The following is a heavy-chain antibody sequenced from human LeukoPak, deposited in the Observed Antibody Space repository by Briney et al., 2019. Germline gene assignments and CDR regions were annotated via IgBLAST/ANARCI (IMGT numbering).Heavy chain of an antibody. V-gene: IGHV3-23*01. CDR2: ISGSGGST. J-gene: IGHJ4*02. CDR1: GFTFSSYA. Sequence: PGGSLRLSSSASGFTFSSYAMSWVRQAPGKGLEWVSAISGSGGSTYYADSVKGRFTISRDNSKNTLYLQMNSLRAEDTAVYYCAKALPEGFGELLTFDYWGQGTLVTVSS. CDR3: AKALPEGFGELLTFDY. D-gene: IGHD3-10*01.